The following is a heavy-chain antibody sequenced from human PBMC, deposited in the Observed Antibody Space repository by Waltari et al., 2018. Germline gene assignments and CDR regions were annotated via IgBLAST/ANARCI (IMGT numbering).Heavy chain of an antibody. CDR2: IISSSSSK. Sequence: EVQLGESGGGLVQPGGSLSLFCVAYGFTFSKYSMNWVRQAPGKGLEWVSNIISSSSSKEYADSVEGRFTVSRDNAKNTLYLQMNNLRAEDTAVYYCTRGAFDSWGQGTLVTVSS. CDR3: TRGAFDS. J-gene: IGHJ4*02. V-gene: IGHV3-48*04. CDR1: GFTFSKYS.